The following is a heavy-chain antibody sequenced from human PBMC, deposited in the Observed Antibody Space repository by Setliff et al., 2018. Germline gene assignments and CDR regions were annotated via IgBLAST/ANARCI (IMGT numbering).Heavy chain of an antibody. V-gene: IGHV4-39*01. CDR3: VREGYSEYFQD. J-gene: IGHJ1*01. Sequence: TLSLTCTVPGDSISSISYYWGWIRQPPGKGLEWIGTLYDSGKTYYNPSLKSRVTISVDTSKNQFSLKLSSVTAADTAVYYCVREGYSEYFQDWGRGTLVTVSS. CDR1: GDSISSISYY. D-gene: IGHD1-1*01. CDR2: LYDSGKT.